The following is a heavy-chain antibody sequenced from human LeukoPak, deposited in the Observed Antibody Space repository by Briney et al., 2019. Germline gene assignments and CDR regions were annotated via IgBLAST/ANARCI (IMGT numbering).Heavy chain of an antibody. CDR2: ISYDGSNK. Sequence: GGSLRLSCVASGFTFSSYGMHWVRQAPGKGLEWVAVISYDGSNKYYADSVKGRFTISRDNSKNTLYLQMNSLRAEDTAVYYCAKIRLGDGYNSDAFDIWGQGTMVTVSS. CDR1: GFTFSSYG. CDR3: AKIRLGDGYNSDAFDI. J-gene: IGHJ3*02. V-gene: IGHV3-30*18. D-gene: IGHD5-24*01.